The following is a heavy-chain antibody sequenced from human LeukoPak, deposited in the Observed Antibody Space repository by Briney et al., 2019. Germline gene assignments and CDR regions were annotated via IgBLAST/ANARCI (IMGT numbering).Heavy chain of an antibody. Sequence: GGSLRLSCAASGFTFISYGMHWVRQAPGKGLEWVAFIRYDGSNKYYAVSVKGRFTISRDNSKNTLYLQMNSLRAEDTAVYYCAKDLRPSTMIVVVYFDYWGQGTLVTVSS. J-gene: IGHJ4*02. CDR1: GFTFISYG. V-gene: IGHV3-30*02. D-gene: IGHD3-22*01. CDR3: AKDLRPSTMIVVVYFDY. CDR2: IRYDGSNK.